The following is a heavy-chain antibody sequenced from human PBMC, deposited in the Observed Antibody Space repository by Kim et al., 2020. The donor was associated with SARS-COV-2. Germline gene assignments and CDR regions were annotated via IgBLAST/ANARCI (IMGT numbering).Heavy chain of an antibody. J-gene: IGHJ4*02. CDR1: GFTFSSYG. CDR3: AKEFIDY. Sequence: GGSLRLSCAASGFTFSSYGMHWVRQAPGKGLEWVAVISYDGSNKYYADSVKGRFTISRDNSKNTLYLQMNSLRAEDTAVYYCAKEFIDYWGQGTLVTVSS. CDR2: ISYDGSNK. V-gene: IGHV3-30*18.